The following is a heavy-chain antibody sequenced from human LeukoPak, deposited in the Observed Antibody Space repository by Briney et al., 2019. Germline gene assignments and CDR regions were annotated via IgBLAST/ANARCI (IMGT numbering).Heavy chain of an antibody. Sequence: GGSLRLSCAASGFTFSSYGMSWVRQAPGKGLEWVSAISGSGGSTYYADSVKGRFTISRDNSKNTLYLQMNSLRAEDTAVYYCTRDPPGNYGFDYWGQGTLVTVSS. CDR3: TRDPPGNYGFDY. J-gene: IGHJ4*02. CDR2: ISGSGGST. V-gene: IGHV3-23*01. CDR1: GFTFSSYG. D-gene: IGHD4-11*01.